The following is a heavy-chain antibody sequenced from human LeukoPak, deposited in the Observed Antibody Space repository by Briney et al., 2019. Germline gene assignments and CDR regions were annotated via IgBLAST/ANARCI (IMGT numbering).Heavy chain of an antibody. D-gene: IGHD2-8*01. CDR2: INPITGAT. J-gene: IGHJ6*02. CDR1: TYTFTGYY. Sequence: GASVKVSCKASTYTFTGYYMHWVRQAPGQALEWMVWINPITGATNYAQKFQGRVTMTRDTSISTVYMELTRLKSDDTAVYYCARSNNCTYGVCSVVSIYYGMDFWGQGTTVTVSS. V-gene: IGHV1-2*02. CDR3: ARSNNCTYGVCSVVSIYYGMDF.